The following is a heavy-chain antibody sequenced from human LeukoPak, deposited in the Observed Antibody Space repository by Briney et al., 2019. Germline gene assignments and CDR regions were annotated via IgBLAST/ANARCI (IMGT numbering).Heavy chain of an antibody. Sequence: PGGSLRLSCAASGFTFSSYWMSWVRQAPGKGLEWVANIKQDGGEIYYVDSVKGRFTISRDNAKNSLSLQMNSLRAEGTAVYYCAKDMAAYYYASGNIDYWGQGTLVTVSS. D-gene: IGHD3-10*01. CDR3: AKDMAAYYYASGNIDY. CDR1: GFTFSSYW. J-gene: IGHJ4*02. CDR2: IKQDGGEI. V-gene: IGHV3-7*01.